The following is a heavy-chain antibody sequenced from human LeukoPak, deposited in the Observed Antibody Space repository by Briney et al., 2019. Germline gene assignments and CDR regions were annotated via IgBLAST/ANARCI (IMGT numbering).Heavy chain of an antibody. Sequence: PSETLSLTCTVSGGSFASTGRYWGWLRQPPGKGLEWIGSAYHTGDIYSPPALKSRLTISVDTSKNQFALTLSSVTAADTAVYYCGRHVSNGWDYHYGLDVWGRGTTVTVSS. CDR3: GRHVSNGWDYHYGLDV. V-gene: IGHV4-39*01. J-gene: IGHJ6*02. CDR1: GGSFASTGRY. CDR2: AYHTGDI. D-gene: IGHD6-19*01.